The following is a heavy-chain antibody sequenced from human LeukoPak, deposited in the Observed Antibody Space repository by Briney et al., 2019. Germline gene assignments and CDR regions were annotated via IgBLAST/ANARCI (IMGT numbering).Heavy chain of an antibody. D-gene: IGHD5-12*01. V-gene: IGHV4-59*01. Sequence: KASETLSLTCTVSGGSISGYYWSWIRQPPGKDLEWIGYVHYSRGTNYNPSLKSRVTISLDTSKNQFFLQLSSVTAADTAVYHCASGQGWLTDHWGRGTLVAVSS. CDR1: GGSISGYY. J-gene: IGHJ5*02. CDR2: VHYSRGT. CDR3: ASGQGWLTDH.